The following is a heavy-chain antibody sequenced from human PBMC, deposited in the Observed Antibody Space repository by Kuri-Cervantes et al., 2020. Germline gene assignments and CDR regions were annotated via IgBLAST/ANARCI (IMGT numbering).Heavy chain of an antibody. CDR2: IYYSGST. D-gene: IGHD2-15*01. J-gene: IGHJ4*02. V-gene: IGHV4-61*08. CDR3: TTDRYCSGGSCYYYFDY. Sequence: SETLSLTCTVSGGSVSSGGYLWSWIRQPPGKGLEWIGNIYYSGSTNYKSSLKSRVTISVDTSKNQFSLKLSSVTAEDTAVYYCTTDRYCSGGSCYYYFDYWGQGTLVTVSS. CDR1: GGSVSSGGYL.